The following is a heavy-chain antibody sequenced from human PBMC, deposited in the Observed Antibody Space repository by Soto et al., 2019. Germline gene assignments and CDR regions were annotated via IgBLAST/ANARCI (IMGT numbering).Heavy chain of an antibody. CDR3: AASSAIAAAGYFKF. J-gene: IGHJ4*02. Sequence: QVQLVQSGAEVKEPGSSVKVSCKASGDLFNNHAFNWVRQAPGQGLEWMGRISPLFSTTNYAQKFQGRVTIGTHELTTIVYQEVNNVESDDTAMYYCAASSAIAAAGYFKFWGQGTLVTVSP. CDR2: ISPLFSTT. CDR1: GDLFNNHA. V-gene: IGHV1-69*01. D-gene: IGHD6-13*01.